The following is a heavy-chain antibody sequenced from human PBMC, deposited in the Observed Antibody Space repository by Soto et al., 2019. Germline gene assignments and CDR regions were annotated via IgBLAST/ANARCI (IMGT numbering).Heavy chain of an antibody. D-gene: IGHD3-3*01. CDR2: ISGSDGKT. J-gene: IGHJ4*02. CDR1: GFSCGIYA. V-gene: IGHV3-23*01. Sequence: DVQLWESGGGLVQPGGSLRLSCAASGFSCGIYALSWVRQAPGKGLEWVSTISGSDGKTFYADSVKGRFSISRDTSQSPLYLQMTSLRADDTAMYYCARWSYLDYWGQGTRVNVS. CDR3: ARWSYLDY.